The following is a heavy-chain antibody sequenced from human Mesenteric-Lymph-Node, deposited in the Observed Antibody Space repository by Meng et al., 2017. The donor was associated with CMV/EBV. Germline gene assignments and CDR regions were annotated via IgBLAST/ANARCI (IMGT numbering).Heavy chain of an antibody. J-gene: IGHJ6*02. V-gene: IGHV1-18*01. D-gene: IGHD2-2*01. Sequence: ASVKVSCKASGYTFTTYGISWVRQAPGQGLEWMGWISPYNGKTKHAQNVQGRVTMTTDTSTSTAYMELSSLRSEDTAVYYCARDVVVVPAATNLYYYYGMDVWGQGTTVTVSS. CDR2: ISPYNGKT. CDR3: ARDVVVVPAATNLYYYYGMDV. CDR1: GYTFTTYG.